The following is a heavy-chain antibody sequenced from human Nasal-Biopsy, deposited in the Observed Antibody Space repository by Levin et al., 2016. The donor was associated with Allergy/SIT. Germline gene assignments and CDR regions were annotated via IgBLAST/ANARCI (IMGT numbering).Heavy chain of an antibody. CDR2: IYYSGST. V-gene: IGHV4-39*01. J-gene: IGHJ5*02. CDR1: GGSISSSSYY. CDR3: ARLVLDWYVDTVGFDP. D-gene: IGHD5-18*01. Sequence: SETLSLTCTVSGGSISSSSYYWGWIRQPPGKGLEWIGSIYYSGSTYYNPSLKSRVTISVDTSKNQFSLKLSSVTAADTAVYYCARLVLDWYVDTVGFDPWGQGTLVTVSS.